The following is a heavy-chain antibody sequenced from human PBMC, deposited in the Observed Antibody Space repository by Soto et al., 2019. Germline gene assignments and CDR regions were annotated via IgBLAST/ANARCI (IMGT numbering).Heavy chain of an antibody. D-gene: IGHD3-10*01. Sequence: QVQLQESGPGLVKPSQTLSLTCTVSGGSISSGGYYWSWIRQHPGKGLEWIGYIYYSGSTYYNPSLKTRVTLSVDTSKNQFSLKLSSVTAADTAVYYCARADPYGSGSYYAFDIWGQGTMVTVSS. CDR3: ARADPYGSGSYYAFDI. J-gene: IGHJ3*02. CDR1: GGSISSGGYY. CDR2: IYYSGST. V-gene: IGHV4-31*03.